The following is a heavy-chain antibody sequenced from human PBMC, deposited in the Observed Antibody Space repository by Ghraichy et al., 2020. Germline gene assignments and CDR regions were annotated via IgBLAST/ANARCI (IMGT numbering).Heavy chain of an antibody. Sequence: GESLNISCVASGFTFSDHYMDWVRQAPGKGLEWVGRSRNKAKSYTTDYAASVRGRFTISRDDSKNSLFLQMNSLKTEDTAVYYCARTVGPTTIPPNDFDIWGQGTMVTVSS. CDR1: GFTFSDHY. V-gene: IGHV3-72*01. CDR3: ARTVGPTTIPPNDFDI. J-gene: IGHJ3*02. CDR2: SRNKAKSYTT. D-gene: IGHD1-26*01.